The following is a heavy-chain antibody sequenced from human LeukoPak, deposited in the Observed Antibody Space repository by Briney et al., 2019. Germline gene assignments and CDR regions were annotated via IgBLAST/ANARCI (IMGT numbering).Heavy chain of an antibody. CDR3: ARHGCSSTSCYDYFDY. D-gene: IGHD2-2*01. V-gene: IGHV3-72*01. CDR2: TRNKANSYTT. J-gene: IGHJ4*02. CDR1: GFTFSDHY. Sequence: GGSLRLSCAASGFTFSDHYMDWVRQAPGKGLEWVGRTRNKANSYTTEYAASVKGRFTISRDDSKNSLYLQMNSLKTEDTAVYYCARHGCSSTSCYDYFDYWGQGTLVTVSS.